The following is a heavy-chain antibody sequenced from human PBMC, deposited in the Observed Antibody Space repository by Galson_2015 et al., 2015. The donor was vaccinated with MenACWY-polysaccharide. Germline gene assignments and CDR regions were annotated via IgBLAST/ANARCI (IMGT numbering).Heavy chain of an antibody. D-gene: IGHD2-2*01. V-gene: IGHV3-48*02. CDR3: AGRPDCSSTSCPENPYYYYGMDV. Sequence: SLRLSCAASGFTFSSYSMNWVRQAPGKGLEWVSYISSSSSTIYYADSVKGRFTISRDNAKNSLYLQMNSLRDEDTAVYYCAGRPDCSSTSCPENPYYYYGMDVWGQGTTVTVSS. J-gene: IGHJ6*02. CDR1: GFTFSSYS. CDR2: ISSSSSTI.